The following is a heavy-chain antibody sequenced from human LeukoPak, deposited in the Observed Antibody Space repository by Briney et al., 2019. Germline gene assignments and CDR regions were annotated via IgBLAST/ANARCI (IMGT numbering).Heavy chain of an antibody. D-gene: IGHD4-17*01. CDR2: ISSSSTSI. CDR1: GFTFSSYN. J-gene: IGHJ2*01. V-gene: IGHV3-48*01. Sequence: PGGSLRLSCAATGFTFSSYNMHWVRQAPGKGLEWVSCISSSSTSIYYADSVKGRFTISRDNAENSLFLQMNNLRAEDTAVYYCAKKQDYGDNHWYFDLWGRGTLITVSS. CDR3: AKKQDYGDNHWYFDL.